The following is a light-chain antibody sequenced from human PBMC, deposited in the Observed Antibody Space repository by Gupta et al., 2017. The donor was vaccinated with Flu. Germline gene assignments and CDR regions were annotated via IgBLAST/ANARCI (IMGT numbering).Light chain of an antibody. Sequence: PSSLSASVGDRVTITCRASQSISSYLNWYQQKPGKAPKLLIHAASTLQSGVPSRFSGSGSGTDFTLTISSLQHEDFAAYYCQQSYTSPYTFGQGTKLEIK. CDR3: QQSYTSPYT. J-gene: IGKJ2*01. CDR2: AAS. CDR1: QSISSY. V-gene: IGKV1-39*01.